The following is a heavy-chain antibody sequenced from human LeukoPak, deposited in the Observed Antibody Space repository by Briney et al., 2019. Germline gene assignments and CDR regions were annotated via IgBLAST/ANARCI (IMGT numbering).Heavy chain of an antibody. J-gene: IGHJ4*02. CDR2: ISSSGSTI. V-gene: IGHV3-11*01. Sequence: GGSLRLSCAASGFTFSDYYMSWIRQAPGKGLEGVSYISSSGSTIYYADSVKGRFTISRDNAKNSLYLQMNSLRAEDTAVYYCAKPIVGATRAQDYWGQGTLVTVSS. CDR1: GFTFSDYY. D-gene: IGHD1-26*01. CDR3: AKPIVGATRAQDY.